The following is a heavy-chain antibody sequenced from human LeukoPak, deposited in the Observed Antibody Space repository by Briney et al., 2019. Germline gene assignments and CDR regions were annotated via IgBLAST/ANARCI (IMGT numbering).Heavy chain of an antibody. CDR1: GYISTKFD. D-gene: IGHD2-8*01. J-gene: IGHJ4*02. CDR3: ARETKEGVFFDY. CDR2: ISPYNDNT. Sequence: ASVKVSCKASGYISTKFDISWVRRAPGQGLEWMGWISPYNDNTQSAQKFQGRVTMTTDTSTGTAYMELRGLRSDDTAVYYCARETKEGVFFDYWGQGTLVTVSS. V-gene: IGHV1-18*01.